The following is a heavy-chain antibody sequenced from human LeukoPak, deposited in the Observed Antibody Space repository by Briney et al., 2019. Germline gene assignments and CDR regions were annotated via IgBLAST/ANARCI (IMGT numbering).Heavy chain of an antibody. V-gene: IGHV3-7*05. Sequence: GGSLRLSCAASGFTFSSYWMNWVRQAPGKGLEWLATIKQDGSEKYYVDSVKGRFTISRDNAKSSLYLQMNSLRAEDTAVYYCASTLSFDYWGQGTLVTVSS. CDR2: IKQDGSEK. CDR1: GFTFSSYW. D-gene: IGHD2/OR15-2a*01. CDR3: ASTLSFDY. J-gene: IGHJ4*02.